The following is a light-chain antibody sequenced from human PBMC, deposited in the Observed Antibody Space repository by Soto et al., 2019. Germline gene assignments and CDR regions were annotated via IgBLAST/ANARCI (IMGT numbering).Light chain of an antibody. Sequence: LTQPPSASWTPGQRVTISCSGSSSNIGRNTVSWYQHLPRTAPKLLIYSNNQRPSGVSNRFSGSKSGNTASLTISGLXAEDEGDYYCSSYISSSTPYVFGTGTKVTVL. CDR3: SSYISSSTPYV. CDR2: SNN. J-gene: IGLJ1*01. V-gene: IGLV1-44*01. CDR1: SSNIGRNT.